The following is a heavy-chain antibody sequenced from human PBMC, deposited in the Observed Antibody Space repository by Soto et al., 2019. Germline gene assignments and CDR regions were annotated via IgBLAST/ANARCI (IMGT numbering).Heavy chain of an antibody. CDR1: GFTFSGSA. D-gene: IGHD6-13*01. V-gene: IGHV3-73*01. J-gene: IGHJ6*02. CDR2: IRSKANSYAT. Sequence: VGSLRLSCAASGFTFSGSAMHWVRQASGKGLEWVGRIRSKANSYATAYAASVKGRFTISRDDSKNTAYLQMNSLKTEDTAVYYCTRLGSPKGGMDVWDQGTTVTVSS. CDR3: TRLGSPKGGMDV.